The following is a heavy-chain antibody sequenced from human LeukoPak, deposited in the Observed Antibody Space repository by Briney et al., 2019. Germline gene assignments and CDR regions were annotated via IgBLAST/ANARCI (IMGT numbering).Heavy chain of an antibody. V-gene: IGHV4-39*01. CDR2: IYYSGST. CDR1: GGSISSSSYY. Sequence: SETLSLTCTVSGGSISSSSYYWGWIRQPPGKGLEWIGSIYYSGSTYYNPSLKSRVTISVDTSKNQFSLKLSSVTAADTAVYYCARGNWNYVGFDYWGQGTLVTVSS. CDR3: ARGNWNYVGFDY. J-gene: IGHJ4*02. D-gene: IGHD1-7*01.